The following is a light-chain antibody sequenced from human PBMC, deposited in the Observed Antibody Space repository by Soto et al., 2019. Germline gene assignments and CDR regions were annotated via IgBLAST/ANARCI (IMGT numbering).Light chain of an antibody. J-gene: IGLJ1*01. Sequence: QSALTQPHSASGSTGQSVTISCTGNSNDVGHSSFISWYQQHPGKGPKLIIYEVSKRPSGVPDRCSGSKSGNTASLSVSGLQDEDEADYFCNAQADNGKHVFGTGTKITVL. CDR3: NAQADNGKHV. V-gene: IGLV2-8*01. CDR1: SNDVGHSSF. CDR2: EVS.